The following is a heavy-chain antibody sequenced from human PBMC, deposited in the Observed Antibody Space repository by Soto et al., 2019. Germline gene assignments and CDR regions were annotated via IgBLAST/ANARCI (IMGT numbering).Heavy chain of an antibody. D-gene: IGHD2-2*02. V-gene: IGHV4-31*03. J-gene: IGHJ5*02. Sequence: PSETLSLTCTVSGGSISSGGYYWSWIRQHPGKGLEWIGYIYYSGRTYYNPSRKSRVTISVDTSKNQFALKLSSVTAADTAVYYCARLGLGYCSSTSCYMVGWFDPRGQGTLVTVSS. CDR1: GGSISSGGYY. CDR2: IYYSGRT. CDR3: ARLGLGYCSSTSCYMVGWFDP.